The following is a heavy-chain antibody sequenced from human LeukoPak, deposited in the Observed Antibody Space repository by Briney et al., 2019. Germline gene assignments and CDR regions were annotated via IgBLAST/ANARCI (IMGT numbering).Heavy chain of an antibody. V-gene: IGHV1-3*04. J-gene: IGHJ4*02. CDR3: ARDPDYEILTGLFTPLEY. D-gene: IGHD3-9*01. CDR1: GYTFTNYA. CDR2: INTGNGDT. Sequence: ASVKVSCKASGYTFTNYAMHWVRQAPGQSLEWMGWINTGNGDTKYSQSFQGRVTITRDTSATAVYLKLSSLRSEDTAVYYCARDPDYEILTGLFTPLEYWGQGTLVTVSS.